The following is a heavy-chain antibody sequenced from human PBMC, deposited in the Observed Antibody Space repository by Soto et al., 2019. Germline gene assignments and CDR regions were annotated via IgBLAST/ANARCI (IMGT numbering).Heavy chain of an antibody. V-gene: IGHV4-39*01. CDR1: GGSTSSSSYQ. D-gene: IGHD1-26*01. J-gene: IGHJ4*02. Sequence: SETLSLTCTFSGGSTSSSSYQWVWIRQPPGKGLEWIGNVYYNGNTYYNPSLKSRLTISVDTSNNQFSLKVKSVTAADTAVYYCARLSGSYNDRYFDYWGQGTLVTVS. CDR2: VYYNGNT. CDR3: ARLSGSYNDRYFDY.